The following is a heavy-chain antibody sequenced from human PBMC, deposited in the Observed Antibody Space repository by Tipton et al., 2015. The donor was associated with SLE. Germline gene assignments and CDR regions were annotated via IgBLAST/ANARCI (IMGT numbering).Heavy chain of an antibody. CDR3: ARDQTTVVTRGYYYYYMDV. CDR1: GDSITTSNYY. Sequence: TLSLTCIVSGDSITTSNYYWDWIRQPPGKGLEWIGYVSYSGSTNYNPSLESRVTISVDTSKNQLSLKLSSVTAADTAVYYCARDQTTVVTRGYYYYYMDVWGKGTTVTVSS. D-gene: IGHD4-23*01. CDR2: VSYSGST. J-gene: IGHJ6*03. V-gene: IGHV4-61*01.